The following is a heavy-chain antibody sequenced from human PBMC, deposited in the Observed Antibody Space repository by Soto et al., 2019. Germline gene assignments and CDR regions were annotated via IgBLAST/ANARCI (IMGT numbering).Heavy chain of an antibody. CDR1: DYTFAAYW. J-gene: IGHJ3*02. V-gene: IGHV5-51*01. CDR2: INPGDSDV. Sequence: GESLKSSCKGFDYTFAAYWIGWVRQMPGKGLEWMGLINPGDSDVSYSTPFAVQVTISAYKSSSTSYLQWSSLKASDTAMNYCARADGSKGVWYNVYDIWGQGTMVTVSS. D-gene: IGHD2-8*01. CDR3: ARADGSKGVWYNVYDI.